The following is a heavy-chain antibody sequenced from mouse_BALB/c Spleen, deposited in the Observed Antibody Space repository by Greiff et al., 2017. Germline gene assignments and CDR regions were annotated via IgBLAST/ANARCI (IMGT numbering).Heavy chain of an antibody. D-gene: IGHD1-1*01. CDR3: ARSYGSPYFDV. V-gene: IGHV5-17*02. J-gene: IGHJ1*01. CDR2: ISSGSSTI. Sequence: EVQRVESGGGLVQPGGSRKLSCAASGFTFSSFGMHWVRQAPEKGLEWVAYISSGSSTIYYADTVKGRFTISRDNPKNTLFLQMTSLRSEDTAMYYCARSYGSPYFDVWGAGTTVTVSS. CDR1: GFTFSSFG.